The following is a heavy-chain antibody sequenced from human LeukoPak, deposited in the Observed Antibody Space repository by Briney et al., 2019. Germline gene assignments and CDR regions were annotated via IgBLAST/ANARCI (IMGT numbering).Heavy chain of an antibody. CDR1: GYTFTSYY. CDR2: INPSGGST. D-gene: IGHD3-10*01. J-gene: IGHJ4*02. Sequence: ASVKVSCKASGYTFTSYYMHWVRQAPGQGLEWMGIINPSGGSTSYAQKLQGRVTMTTDTSTSTAYMELRSLRSDDTAVYYCARVLRVRGFDYWGQGTLVTVSS. CDR3: ARVLRVRGFDY. V-gene: IGHV1-46*01.